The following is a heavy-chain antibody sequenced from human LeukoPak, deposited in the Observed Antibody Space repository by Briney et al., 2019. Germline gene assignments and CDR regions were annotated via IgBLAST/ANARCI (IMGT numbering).Heavy chain of an antibody. CDR1: GYTLTRYY. D-gene: IGHD3-22*01. Sequence: ASVKVSCKACGYTLTRYYMHGVRQAPGQGREWVGWHNPNSGSTKQAQKCHGTLTMTRDTTTSTTYMGPTRLRSNDTAVYYCARAPHHDSDAFDISGQGTMVTVSS. J-gene: IGHJ3*02. V-gene: IGHV1-2*02. CDR3: ARAPHHDSDAFDI. CDR2: HNPNSGST.